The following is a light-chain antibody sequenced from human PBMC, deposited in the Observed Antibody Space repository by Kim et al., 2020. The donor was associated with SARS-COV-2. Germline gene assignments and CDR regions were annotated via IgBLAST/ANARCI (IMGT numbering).Light chain of an antibody. CDR1: SSDIGDYNY. Sequence: QSVLTQPASVSGSPGLSVTISCTGTSSDIGDYNYVSWYQQHPGEAPKLIIYDVTNRPSRVSHRFSASKSGNTASLSIAGLQAEDEADYYCASYTSATTRVFGSGTKVTVL. CDR3: ASYTSATTRV. CDR2: DVT. V-gene: IGLV2-14*03. J-gene: IGLJ1*01.